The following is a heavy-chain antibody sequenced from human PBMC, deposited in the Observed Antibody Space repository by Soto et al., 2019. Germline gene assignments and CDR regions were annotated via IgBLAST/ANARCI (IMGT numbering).Heavy chain of an antibody. CDR3: ANAADGTGDAFDI. D-gene: IGHD6-13*01. CDR2: ISSSSSYI. V-gene: IGHV3-21*01. Sequence: EVQLVESGGGLVKPGGSLRLSCAASGFTFSSYSMNWVRQAPGKGLERVSSISSSSSYIYYADSVKGRFTISRDNAKNALYLQMNSLRAEDTAVYYCANAADGTGDAFDIWGQGTMVTVSS. J-gene: IGHJ3*02. CDR1: GFTFSSYS.